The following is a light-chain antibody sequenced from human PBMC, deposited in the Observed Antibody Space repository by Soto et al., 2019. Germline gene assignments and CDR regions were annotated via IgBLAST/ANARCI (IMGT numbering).Light chain of an antibody. V-gene: IGLV2-14*01. J-gene: IGLJ1*01. Sequence: QSALSQPASMSGSPGQSITIPCTGASSDIGLYNYVSWYQHHPGKAPKLLISEVNIRPSGLSDRFSASKAGNTASLTISGLQPEDEAYSSCSCLSTTSTPIVFGTGTKLTVL. CDR1: SSDIGLYNY. CDR3: SCLSTTSTPIV. CDR2: EVN.